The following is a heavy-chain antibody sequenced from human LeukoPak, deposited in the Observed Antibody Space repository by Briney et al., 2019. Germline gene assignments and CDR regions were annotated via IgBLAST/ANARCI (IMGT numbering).Heavy chain of an antibody. CDR1: GYTFTSYG. CDR3: TRDSGTSSFDY. V-gene: IGHV1-18*01. J-gene: IGHJ4*02. D-gene: IGHD1-26*01. Sequence: ASVKVSCKASGYTFTSYGFSWVRQAPGQGLEWMGWISGYNGNTNYAQKFQGRVTMTTDTSTSTAYMELRSLRSDDTAVCFCTRDSGTSSFDYWGQGTLVTVSS. CDR2: ISGYNGNT.